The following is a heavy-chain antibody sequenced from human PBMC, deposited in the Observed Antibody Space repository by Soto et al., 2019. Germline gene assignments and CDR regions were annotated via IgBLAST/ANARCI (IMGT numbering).Heavy chain of an antibody. CDR1: GYTFTSYG. CDR3: AVYSNYVGYFDY. D-gene: IGHD4-4*01. V-gene: IGHV1-18*01. Sequence: ASVKVSCKASGYTFTSYGISWVRQAPGQGLEWMGWISAYNGNTNYAQKLQGRVTMTTDTSTSTAYMELRSLRSDDTAVYYCAVYSNYVGYFDYWGQGTLVTVSS. CDR2: ISAYNGNT. J-gene: IGHJ4*02.